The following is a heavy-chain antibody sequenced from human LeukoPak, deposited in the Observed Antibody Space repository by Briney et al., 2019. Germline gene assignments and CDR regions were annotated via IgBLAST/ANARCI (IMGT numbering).Heavy chain of an antibody. V-gene: IGHV4-39*01. J-gene: IGHJ4*02. Sequence: SETLSLTCTVSGGSISSSSYYWGWIRQPPGKGLEWIGSIYYSGSTYYNPSLKSRVTISVDTSKNQFSLKLSSVAAADTAVYYCARALYNHGWFPDYFDSWGQGTLVTVSS. CDR2: IYYSGST. CDR1: GGSISSSSYY. D-gene: IGHD6-19*01. CDR3: ARALYNHGWFPDYFDS.